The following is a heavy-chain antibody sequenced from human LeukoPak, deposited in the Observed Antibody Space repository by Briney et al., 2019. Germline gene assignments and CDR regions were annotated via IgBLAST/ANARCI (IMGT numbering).Heavy chain of an antibody. CDR2: IYYSGST. D-gene: IGHD4-11*01. CDR3: ARTPGNDYTLDY. Sequence: SETLSLTCTVSGGSISSYYWSWIRQPPGKGLEWIGYIYYSGSTNYNPSLKSRVTISVDTSKNQFSLKLSSVTAADTAVYYCARTPGNDYTLDYWGRGTLVTVSS. J-gene: IGHJ4*02. V-gene: IGHV4-59*01. CDR1: GGSISSYY.